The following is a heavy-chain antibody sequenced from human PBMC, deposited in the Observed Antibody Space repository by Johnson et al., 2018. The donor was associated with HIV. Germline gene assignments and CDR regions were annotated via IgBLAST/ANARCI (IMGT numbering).Heavy chain of an antibody. Sequence: VQLVESGGGVVRPGGSLRLSCAASGFTFDDYAMSWVRQGPRKGLEWVSGINWNGGSTGYVDSVKGRFTISRDNAKNSLYLQRNSLRAEDTALYYCARGRATGRGRSAFDIWGQGTMVTVSS. V-gene: IGHV3-20*04. CDR1: GFTFDDYA. CDR2: INWNGGST. D-gene: IGHD1-14*01. CDR3: ARGRATGRGRSAFDI. J-gene: IGHJ3*02.